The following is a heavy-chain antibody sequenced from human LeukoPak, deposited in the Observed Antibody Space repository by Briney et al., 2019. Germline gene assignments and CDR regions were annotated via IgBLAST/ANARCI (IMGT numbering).Heavy chain of an antibody. Sequence: PSDTLSLTCTVSGDSISSYYWSWIRQPPGKGLEWIGYVHYSGSTHYNPSLRSRVTISLDTSKSQFSLRLSSVTAADTAIYYCARDRGYFQHWGQGTLVTVSS. D-gene: IGHD3-10*01. CDR3: ARDRGYFQH. V-gene: IGHV4-59*01. CDR1: GDSISSYY. J-gene: IGHJ1*01. CDR2: VHYSGST.